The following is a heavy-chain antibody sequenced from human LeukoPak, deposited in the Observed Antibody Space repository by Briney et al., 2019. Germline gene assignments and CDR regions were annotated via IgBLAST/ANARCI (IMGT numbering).Heavy chain of an antibody. CDR2: IDPNTGDT. V-gene: IGHV1-2*02. Sequence: ASVKDSCKASGYTFTGYYMHWVRQAPGQGLEWMGWIDPNTGDTKYTQKFQGRVSMTRDTSSSTAYMELSRLTSDDTAVYYCARDRSITEKYSGRYFHDYWGQGTLVTVSS. D-gene: IGHD1-26*01. J-gene: IGHJ4*02. CDR1: GYTFTGYY. CDR3: ARDRSITEKYSGRYFHDY.